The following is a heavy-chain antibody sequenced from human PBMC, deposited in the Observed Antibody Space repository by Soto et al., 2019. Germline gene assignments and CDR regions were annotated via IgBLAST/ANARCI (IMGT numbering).Heavy chain of an antibody. V-gene: IGHV4-39*01. J-gene: IGHJ6*02. CDR1: GGSISSSSYY. Sequence: SATLSLTCTVSGGSISSSSYYWGWIRQPPGPGLEWIGSIYYSGSTYYNPSLKSRVTISVDTSKNQFSLKLSSVTAADTAVYYCARQRFGYSSSWYVPDYYYYGMDVWGQGTTVT. CDR2: IYYSGST. CDR3: ARQRFGYSSSWYVPDYYYYGMDV. D-gene: IGHD6-13*01.